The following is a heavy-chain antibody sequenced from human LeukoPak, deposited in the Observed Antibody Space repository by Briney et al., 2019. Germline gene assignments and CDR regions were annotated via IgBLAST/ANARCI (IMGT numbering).Heavy chain of an antibody. CDR1: GFTFSSYA. CDR2: ISGSGGST. Sequence: PGGSLRLSCAVSGFTFSSYAMSWVRQAPGKGLEWVSAISGSGGSTYYADSVKGRFTISRDNSKNTLYLQMNSLRAEDTAVYYCAKDRVGSSSWYPYYFDYWGQGTLVTVSS. J-gene: IGHJ4*02. CDR3: AKDRVGSSSWYPYYFDY. V-gene: IGHV3-23*01. D-gene: IGHD6-13*01.